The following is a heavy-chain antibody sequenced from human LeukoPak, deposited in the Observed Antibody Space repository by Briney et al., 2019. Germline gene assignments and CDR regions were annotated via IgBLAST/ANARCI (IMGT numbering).Heavy chain of an antibody. D-gene: IGHD6-13*01. Sequence: ASVKVSCKASGYTFSNYAINWMRQAPGQGLEWIGWISTYNGNTNYAQKLQDRVTVTTDTSTCTAYMELRSVRADDTAMYYCAREGIRIAAAGTIDYWGQGTLVTVSS. J-gene: IGHJ4*02. CDR1: GYTFSNYA. CDR2: ISTYNGNT. V-gene: IGHV1-18*01. CDR3: AREGIRIAAAGTIDY.